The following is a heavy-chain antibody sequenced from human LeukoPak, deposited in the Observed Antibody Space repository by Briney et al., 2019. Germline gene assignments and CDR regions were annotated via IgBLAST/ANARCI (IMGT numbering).Heavy chain of an antibody. Sequence: GGSLRLSCAASGFTFSSYGMHWVRQAPGKGLEWVAVIWYDGSNKYYADSVKGRFTISRDNSKNTLYLQMNSLRAEDTAVYYCARGYYYDSSGLDYRGQGTLVTVSS. D-gene: IGHD3-22*01. CDR2: IWYDGSNK. CDR1: GFTFSSYG. J-gene: IGHJ4*02. V-gene: IGHV3-33*01. CDR3: ARGYYYDSSGLDY.